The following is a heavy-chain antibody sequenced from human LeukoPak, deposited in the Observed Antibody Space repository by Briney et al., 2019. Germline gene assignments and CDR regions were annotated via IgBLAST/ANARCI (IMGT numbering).Heavy chain of an antibody. CDR1: AFSLNAYN. J-gene: IGHJ4*02. CDR2: IYSGGST. V-gene: IGHV3-66*01. D-gene: IGHD6-19*01. Sequence: GGSLRLSCAASAFSLNAYNMNWVRQAPGKGLEWVSVIYSGGSTYYADSVKGRFTISRDNSKNTLYLQMNSLRAEDTAVYYCARDELWAVAGTSDYWGQGTLVTVSS. CDR3: ARDELWAVAGTSDY.